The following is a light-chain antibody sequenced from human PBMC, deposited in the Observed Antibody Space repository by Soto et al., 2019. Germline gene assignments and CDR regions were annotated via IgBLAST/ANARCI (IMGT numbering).Light chain of an antibody. J-gene: IGLJ2*01. CDR1: SSNIGSNY. CDR3: ATWDESLRGHVV. CDR2: RNN. V-gene: IGLV1-47*01. Sequence: QSVLTQPPSASGTPGQRVTISCSGSSSNIGSNYVYWYHQLPGTAPKLLIYRNNQRPSWVPDRFSGSKSGTSASLAISVLRSEDEADYYCATWDESLRGHVVVGGGTKLTVL.